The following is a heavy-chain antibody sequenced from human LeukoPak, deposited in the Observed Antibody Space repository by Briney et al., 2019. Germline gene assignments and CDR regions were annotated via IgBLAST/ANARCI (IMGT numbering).Heavy chain of an antibody. CDR1: GFTFSSYW. D-gene: IGHD2-15*01. CDR2: ISDTGNT. CDR3: AKAPVTTCRGAFCYPFDY. Sequence: GGSLRLSCAASGFTFSSYWMSWVRQAPGKGLEWVSAISDTGNTYHADSVKGRLTISRDSSKNTLFLQMNRLRPEDAAVYYCAKAPVTTCRGAFCYPFDYWGLGTLVTVSS. V-gene: IGHV3-23*01. J-gene: IGHJ4*02.